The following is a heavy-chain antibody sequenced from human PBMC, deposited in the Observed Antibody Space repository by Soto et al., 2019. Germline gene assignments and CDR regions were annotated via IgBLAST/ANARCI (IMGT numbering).Heavy chain of an antibody. CDR2: IDWDDDK. CDR1: GFSLSTSGMC. D-gene: IGHD3-22*01. J-gene: IGHJ4*02. Sequence: GSGPTLVNPTQPLTLTCTFSGFSLSTSGMCVSWIRQPPGKALAWLALIDWDDDKYYSTSLKTRLTISKDTSKNQVVLTMTNMDPVDTATYYCARHYYDSSGYYYTPGALGGRDYWGQGTLVTVSS. CDR3: ARHYYDSSGYYYTPGALGGRDY. V-gene: IGHV2-70*01.